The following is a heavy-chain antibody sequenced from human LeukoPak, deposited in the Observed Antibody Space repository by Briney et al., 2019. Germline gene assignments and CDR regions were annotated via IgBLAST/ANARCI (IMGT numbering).Heavy chain of an antibody. J-gene: IGHJ4*02. D-gene: IGHD3-10*01. V-gene: IGHV4-4*07. CDR3: ARVSLVRGAPDYYFDY. CDR2: IYTSGST. CDR1: GAAINTYF. Sequence: SETLSLTCTVSGAAINTYFWSWVRQPAGKGLEWIGRIYTSGSTNYNPSLKSRVTMSVDTSKNQFSLKLSSVTAADTAVYYCARVSLVRGAPDYYFDYWGQGTLVTVSS.